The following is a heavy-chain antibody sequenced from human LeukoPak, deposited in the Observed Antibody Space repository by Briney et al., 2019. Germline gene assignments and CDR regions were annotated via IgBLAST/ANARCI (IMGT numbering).Heavy chain of an antibody. CDR1: GFTFDDYA. V-gene: IGHV3-9*01. J-gene: IGHJ4*02. CDR2: ISWNSGSI. CDR3: AKDIGFRDGYLYYFDY. D-gene: IGHD5-24*01. Sequence: PGGSLRLSCAASGFTFDDYAMHWVRQAPGKGLEWVSGISWNSGSIGYADSVKGRFTIFRNNAKNSLYLQMNSLRAEDTALYFCAKDIGFRDGYLYYFDYWGQGTLVTVSS.